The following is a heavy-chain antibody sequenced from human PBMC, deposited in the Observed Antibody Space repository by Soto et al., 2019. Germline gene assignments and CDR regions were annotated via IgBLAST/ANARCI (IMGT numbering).Heavy chain of an antibody. CDR1: GFPFSSYT. CDR3: ARDDPIFGAIPRMDI. D-gene: IGHD3-3*01. J-gene: IGHJ6*02. Sequence: GSLRLSCSASGFPFSSYTMYWVRQAPGKGLEWVSSITTSSTRSIFYADSVKGPFTISRNNANNILYLQMNNLRVEDTAVYYCARDDPIFGAIPRMDIWGQGTTVTVSS. V-gene: IGHV3-21*06. CDR2: ITTSSTRSI.